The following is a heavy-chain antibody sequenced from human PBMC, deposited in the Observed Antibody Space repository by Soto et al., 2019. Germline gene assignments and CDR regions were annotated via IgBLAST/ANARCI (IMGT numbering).Heavy chain of an antibody. J-gene: IGHJ6*02. V-gene: IGHV3-21*01. CDR2: ISSSSSYI. CDR3: ARRYCSSTSCHAYGMDV. Sequence: PRLSCAASGFTFSSYSMNWVRQAPGKGLEWVSSISSSSSYIYYADSVKGRFTISRDNAKNSLYLQMNSLRAKDTAVYHCARRYCSSTSCHAYGMDVWGQGTTVTVSS. D-gene: IGHD2-2*01. CDR1: GFTFSSYS.